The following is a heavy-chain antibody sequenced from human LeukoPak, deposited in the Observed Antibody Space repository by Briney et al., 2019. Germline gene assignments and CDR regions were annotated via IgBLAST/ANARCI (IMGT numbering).Heavy chain of an antibody. V-gene: IGHV3-7*01. CDR3: AREHYFYHMDG. J-gene: IGHJ6*03. CDR2: ANQGGTEK. Sequence: PGGSLRLPCAASGFTFSSQWMGWVRQAPGKGLEWVANANQGGTEKFYVDSVKGRFTISRDNAENSLYLQMNSLRVEDTAVYYCAREHYFYHMDGWGEGTTVTVSS. CDR1: GFTFSSQW.